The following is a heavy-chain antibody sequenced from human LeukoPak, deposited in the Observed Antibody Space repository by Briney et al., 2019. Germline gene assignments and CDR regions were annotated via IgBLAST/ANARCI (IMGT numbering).Heavy chain of an antibody. CDR3: ARERGHNGVVVISGPKAYYFDY. J-gene: IGHJ4*02. V-gene: IGHV4-39*07. CDR2: IYSSGST. Sequence: PSETLSLTCTVSGGSISSSFCYWGWIRQPPGKGLEWIGSIYSSGSTYYNPSLKSRVTISVDTSKNQFSLKLTSVTAADTAVYYCARERGHNGVVVISGPKAYYFDYWGQGTLVTVSS. CDR1: GGSISSSFCY. D-gene: IGHD3-22*01.